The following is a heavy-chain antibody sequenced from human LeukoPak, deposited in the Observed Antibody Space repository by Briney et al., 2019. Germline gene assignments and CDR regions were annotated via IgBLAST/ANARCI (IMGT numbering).Heavy chain of an antibody. CDR2: IKSDGSST. CDR3: VRDNRSYNFDY. CDR1: GFTFSRYW. D-gene: IGHD1-26*01. Sequence: GGSLRLSCAASGFTFSRYWMHWVRQTPGKGLVWVSCIKSDGSSTSIADSAKGRFTISRDNAKNTVYLQMNSLRAEDTAVYYCVRDNRSYNFDYWGQGTLVTVSS. J-gene: IGHJ4*02. V-gene: IGHV3-74*01.